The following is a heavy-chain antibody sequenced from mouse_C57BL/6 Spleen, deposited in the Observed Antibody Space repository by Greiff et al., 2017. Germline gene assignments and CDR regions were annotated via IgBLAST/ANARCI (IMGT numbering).Heavy chain of an antibody. V-gene: IGHV5-17*01. CDR2: ISSGSSTI. Sequence: EVKLVESGGGLVKPGGSLKLSCAASGFTFSDYGMHWVRQAPEKGLEWVAYISSGSSTIYYADTVKGRFTISRDNAKNTLFLQMTSLRSEDTAMYYCAREDYGNAMDYWGQGTSVTVSS. D-gene: IGHD1-1*01. CDR1: GFTFSDYG. CDR3: AREDYGNAMDY. J-gene: IGHJ4*01.